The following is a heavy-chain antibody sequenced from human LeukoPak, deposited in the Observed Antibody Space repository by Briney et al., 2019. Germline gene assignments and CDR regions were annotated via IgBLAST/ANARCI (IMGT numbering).Heavy chain of an antibody. Sequence: PSETLSLTCAVYGGSFSGYYWSWIRQPPGKGLEWIGEINHSGSTNYNPSLKSRVTISVDTSKNQFSLKLSPVTAADTAVYCCARGRGDYVWGSYRLDYWGQGTLVTVSS. J-gene: IGHJ4*02. D-gene: IGHD3-16*02. CDR3: ARGRGDYVWGSYRLDY. CDR2: INHSGST. CDR1: GGSFSGYY. V-gene: IGHV4-34*01.